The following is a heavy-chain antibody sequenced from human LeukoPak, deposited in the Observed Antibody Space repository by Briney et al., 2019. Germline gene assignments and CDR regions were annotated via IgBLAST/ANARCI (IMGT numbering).Heavy chain of an antibody. J-gene: IGHJ6*03. D-gene: IGHD2-8*02. CDR3: ARDVTGPPTYYYYYMDV. CDR2: VHTSGGA. CDR1: DDSMKSYF. Sequence: SETLSLTCNVSDDSMKSYFWSWIRQSAGKGLEWIGRVHTSGGANYNPSLKSRVTMSLDTSKNLFSLELTSVTAADTAVYYCARDVTGPPTYYYYYMDVWGKGTTVTVSS. V-gene: IGHV4-4*07.